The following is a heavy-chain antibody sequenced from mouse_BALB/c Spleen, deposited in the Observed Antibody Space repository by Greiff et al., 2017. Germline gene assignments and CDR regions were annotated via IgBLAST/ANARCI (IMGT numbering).Heavy chain of an antibody. D-gene: IGHD1-1*01. CDR1: GFNIKDTY. CDR3: ALITTVGY. Sequence: VQLQQSGAELVKPGASVKLSCTASGFNIKDTYMHWVKQRPEQGLEWIGRIDPANGNTKYDPKFQGKATITADTSSNTAYLQLSSLTSEDTAVYYCALITTVGYWGQGTTRTVSS. J-gene: IGHJ2*01. V-gene: IGHV14-3*02. CDR2: IDPANGNT.